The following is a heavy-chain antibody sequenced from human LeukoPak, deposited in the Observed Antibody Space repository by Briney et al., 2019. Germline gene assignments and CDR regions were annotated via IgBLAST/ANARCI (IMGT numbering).Heavy chain of an antibody. D-gene: IGHD3-22*01. Sequence: PGRSLRLSCAASGFTFSSYGMHWVRQAPGKGLEWVAVISYDGSNKYYADSVKGRFTISRDNSKNTLYLQMNSLRSDDTAVYYCARGDSSGYYAARRGMDVWGQGTTVTVSS. CDR1: GFTFSSYG. V-gene: IGHV3-30*03. J-gene: IGHJ6*02. CDR2: ISYDGSNK. CDR3: ARGDSSGYYAARRGMDV.